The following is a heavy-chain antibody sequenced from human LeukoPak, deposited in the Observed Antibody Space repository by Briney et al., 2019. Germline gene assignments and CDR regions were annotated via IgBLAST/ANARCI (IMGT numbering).Heavy chain of an antibody. J-gene: IGHJ4*02. Sequence: PGGSLRLSCAASGFTFSNYAMSWIRQAPGKGLEWVSGISGSGGSTYYADSVKGRFTISRDNSKNTLYLQMNSLRAEDTAVYYCAKSFYYNSGSWGIFDYWGQGTLVTVSS. D-gene: IGHD3-10*01. V-gene: IGHV3-23*01. CDR3: AKSFYYNSGSWGIFDY. CDR2: ISGSGGST. CDR1: GFTFSNYA.